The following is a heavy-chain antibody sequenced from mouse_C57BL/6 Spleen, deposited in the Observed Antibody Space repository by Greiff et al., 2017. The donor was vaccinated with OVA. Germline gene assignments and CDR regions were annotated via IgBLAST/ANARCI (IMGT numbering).Heavy chain of an antibody. CDR1: GYTFTDYE. V-gene: IGHV1-15*01. Sequence: VKVVESGAELVRPGASVTLSCKASGYTFTDYEMNWVKQTPVHGLEWIGAIDPETGGTAYNQKFKGKAILTAEKSSSTAYMELRSLTSEDSAVYYCTRGGGIYYYGSSCVEAMDYWGQGTSVTVSS. CDR2: IDPETGGT. J-gene: IGHJ4*01. D-gene: IGHD1-1*01. CDR3: TRGGGIYYYGSSCVEAMDY.